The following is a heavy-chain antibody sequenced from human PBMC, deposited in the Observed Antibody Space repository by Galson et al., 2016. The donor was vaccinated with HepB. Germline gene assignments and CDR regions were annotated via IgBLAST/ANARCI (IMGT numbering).Heavy chain of an antibody. Sequence: SETLSLTCTVSGGSITSFNHYWGWIRQPPGKGLEWIGSIYYRGGTYYNPSLKSRVAISVDTSRSQLSLELRSVTAADTAVYYCARQGASGGYVEAAFDLWGQGTVVTVSS. V-gene: IGHV4-39*01. CDR1: GGSITSFNHY. CDR2: IYYRGGT. CDR3: ARQGASGGYVEAAFDL. D-gene: IGHD6-19*01. J-gene: IGHJ3*01.